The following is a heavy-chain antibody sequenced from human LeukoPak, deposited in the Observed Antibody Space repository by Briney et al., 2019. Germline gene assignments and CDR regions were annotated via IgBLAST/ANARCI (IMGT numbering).Heavy chain of an antibody. CDR3: ARHPARYCSGGSCYNIYFDY. V-gene: IGHV1-2*02. D-gene: IGHD2-15*01. J-gene: IGHJ4*02. Sequence: GASVKVSCKASGYTFTGYYMHWVRQAPGQGLEWMGWINPNSGGTNYAQKFQGRVTMTRDTSTSTAYMELRSLRSDDTAVYYCARHPARYCSGGSCYNIYFDYWGQGTLVTVSS. CDR1: GYTFTGYY. CDR2: INPNSGGT.